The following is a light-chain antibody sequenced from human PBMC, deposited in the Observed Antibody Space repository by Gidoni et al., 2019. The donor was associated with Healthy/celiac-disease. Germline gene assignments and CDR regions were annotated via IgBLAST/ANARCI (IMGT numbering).Light chain of an antibody. CDR3: MQARQTPYT. CDR1: QSLLQSNGYNY. J-gene: IGKJ2*01. CDR2: LGS. Sequence: IVMTQSPLSLPVPPGEPASISCRSSQSLLQSNGYNYLDWYLQKPGQSPQLLLYLGSNRASGVPDRVSGSGSGKDFTMKISRVEAEDVGVYYCMQARQTPYTFGQXTKLEIK. V-gene: IGKV2-28*01.